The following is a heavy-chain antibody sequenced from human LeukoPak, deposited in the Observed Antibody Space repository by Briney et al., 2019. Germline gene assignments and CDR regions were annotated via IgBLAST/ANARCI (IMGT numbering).Heavy chain of an antibody. D-gene: IGHD1-1*01. CDR1: RFTFSTYW. CDR2: INSDGSST. CDR3: VRGGGGTGTFDY. V-gene: IGHV3-74*01. Sequence: GGSLRLSCAASRFTFSTYWMHWVRQAPGKGLVWVSRINSDGSSTSYADSVKGRFTISRDNGKNTLYLQMNSLRAEDTAVYYCVRGGGGTGTFDYWGQGTLVTVSS. J-gene: IGHJ4*02.